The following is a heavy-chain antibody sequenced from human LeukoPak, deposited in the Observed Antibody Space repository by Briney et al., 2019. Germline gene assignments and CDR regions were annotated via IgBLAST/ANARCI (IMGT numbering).Heavy chain of an antibody. CDR3: ASNYGVYAFDI. CDR2: FDPEDGET. CDR1: RYTPTELS. V-gene: IGHV1-24*01. D-gene: IGHD3-16*01. J-gene: IGHJ3*02. Sequence: HGASVKVSCKVSRYTPTELSMHWGRQAPGKRLEWMGGFDPEDGETIYAQKFQGRVTMTEDTSTDTAYMELSSLRSEDTAVYYCASNYGVYAFDIWGQGTMVTVSS.